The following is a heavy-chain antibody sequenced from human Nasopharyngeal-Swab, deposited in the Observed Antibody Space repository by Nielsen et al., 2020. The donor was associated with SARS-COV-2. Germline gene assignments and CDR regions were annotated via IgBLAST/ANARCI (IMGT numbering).Heavy chain of an antibody. CDR1: GGSISSSSYY. D-gene: IGHD6-13*01. Sequence: GSLRLSCTVSGGSISSSSYYWGWIRQPPGKGLEWIGSIYYSGSTYYNPSLKSRVTISVDTSKNQFSLKLSSVTAADTAVYYCARGSAYSSFDYWGQGTLVTVSS. CDR2: IYYSGST. CDR3: ARGSAYSSFDY. V-gene: IGHV4-39*01. J-gene: IGHJ4*02.